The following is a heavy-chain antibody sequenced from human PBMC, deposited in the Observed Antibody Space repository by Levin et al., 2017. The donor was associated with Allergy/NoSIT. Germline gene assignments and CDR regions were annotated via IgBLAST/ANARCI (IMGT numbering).Heavy chain of an antibody. D-gene: IGHD6-13*01. V-gene: IGHV1-2*02. CDR2: INPNSGGT. J-gene: IGHJ5*02. CDR3: ARGRRIAAAGKASWFDP. Sequence: ASVKVSCKASGYTFTGYYMHWVRQAPGQGLEWMGWINPNSGGTNYAQKFQGRVTMTRDTSISTAYMELSRLRSDDTAVYYCARGRRIAAAGKASWFDPWGQGTLVTVSS. CDR1: GYTFTGYY.